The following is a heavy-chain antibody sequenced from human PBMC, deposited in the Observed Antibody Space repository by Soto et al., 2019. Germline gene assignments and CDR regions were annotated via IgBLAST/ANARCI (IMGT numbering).Heavy chain of an antibody. V-gene: IGHV4-31*03. J-gene: IGHJ5*02. CDR1: GGSISSGGYY. CDR3: AREGGKNFWSGYYNWFDP. D-gene: IGHD3-3*01. CDR2: IYYSGST. Sequence: QAQLQESGPGLVKPSQTLSLTCTVSGGSISSGGYYWSWIRQHPGKGLEWIGYIYYSGSTYYNPSLKSRVTISVDTSKNQFSLKLSSVTAADTAVYYCAREGGKNFWSGYYNWFDPWGQGTLVTVSS.